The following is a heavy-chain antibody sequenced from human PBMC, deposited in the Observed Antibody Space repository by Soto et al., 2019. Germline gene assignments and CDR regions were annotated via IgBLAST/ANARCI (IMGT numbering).Heavy chain of an antibody. CDR1: GGSIYTTSDY. D-gene: IGHD3-10*01. J-gene: IGHJ4*02. CDR3: ARGPNYGSGSYFDY. Sequence: PSETLSLTCTVSGGSIYTTSDYWGWIRQAPGKGLEWIGSIYYSGTTYHNPPLKSRVTISVGTSKNQFSLKLSSVTAADTATYFCARGPNYGSGSYFDYWGQGTLVTVSS. CDR2: IYYSGTT. V-gene: IGHV4-39*01.